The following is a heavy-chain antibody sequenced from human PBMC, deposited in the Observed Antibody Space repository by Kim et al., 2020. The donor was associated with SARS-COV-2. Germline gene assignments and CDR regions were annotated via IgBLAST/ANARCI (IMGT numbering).Heavy chain of an antibody. J-gene: IGHJ3*02. CDR3: ARGAVTRDAFEI. V-gene: IGHV3-64*01. CDR1: GFTFSSYA. Sequence: GGSLRLSCAASGFTFSSYAMHWVRQAPGKGLEYVSAISINGGSTYYANSVKGRFTISRDNSKNTLYLQMGSLRAEDMAVYYCARGAVTRDAFEIWGQGTMVTVSS. CDR2: ISINGGST. D-gene: IGHD4-17*01.